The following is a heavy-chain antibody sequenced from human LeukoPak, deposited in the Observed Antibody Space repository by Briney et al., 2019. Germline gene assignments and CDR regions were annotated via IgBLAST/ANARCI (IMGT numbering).Heavy chain of an antibody. CDR3: ASDDYNNYVGGPFDY. D-gene: IGHD4-11*01. Sequence: SETLSLTCTVSGGSISSSSYYWGWIRQPPGKGLEWIGSIYYSGSTYYNPSLKSRVTIPVDTSKNQFSLKLSSVTAADTAVYYCASDDYNNYVGGPFDYWGQGTLVTVSS. V-gene: IGHV4-39*01. J-gene: IGHJ4*02. CDR2: IYYSGST. CDR1: GGSISSSSYY.